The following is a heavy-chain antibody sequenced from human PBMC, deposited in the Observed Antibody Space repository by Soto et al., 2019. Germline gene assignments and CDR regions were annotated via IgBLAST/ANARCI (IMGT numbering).Heavy chain of an antibody. D-gene: IGHD5-18*01. CDR2: IKQDGSEN. V-gene: IGHV3-7*01. CDR1: GFTFSSYW. CDR3: ARDYSLRTYYFDY. Sequence: EVQLVESGGDLVQPGGSLRLSCAAAGFTFSSYWMSWVRQAPGKGLEWVANIKQDGSENYYVDSVKGRVTIARDNAKNSLYLHMNSLRAEDAAVYDCARDYSLRTYYFDYWGQGTLVTGSS. J-gene: IGHJ4*02.